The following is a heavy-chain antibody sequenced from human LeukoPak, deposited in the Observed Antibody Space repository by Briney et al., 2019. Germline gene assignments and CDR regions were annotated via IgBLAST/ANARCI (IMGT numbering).Heavy chain of an antibody. V-gene: IGHV1-2*02. J-gene: IGHJ4*02. CDR2: INPNSGAT. D-gene: IGHD2-2*01. CDR1: GYILTDYH. Sequence: ASVKVSCKASGYILTDYHMHWVRQAPGQGLEWMGWINPNSGATNFAQKFQGRVTLTRNTSISTAYMELSSLRSEDTAVYYCARGSRYCSSTSCYDSDYWGQGTLVTVSS. CDR3: ARGSRYCSSTSCYDSDY.